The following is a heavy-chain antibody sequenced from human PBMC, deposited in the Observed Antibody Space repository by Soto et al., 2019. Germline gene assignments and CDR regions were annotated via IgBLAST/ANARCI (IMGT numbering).Heavy chain of an antibody. CDR1: GFTFSSYA. D-gene: IGHD3-3*01. Sequence: EVQLLESGGGLVQPGGSLRLSCAASGFTFSSYAMSWVRQAPGKGLEWVSAISGSGGSTYYADSVKGRFTISRDNSKNTLYLQMNSLRAEDTAVYYCAKSVGDFWSGFYYFDYWGQGTLVTVSS. CDR3: AKSVGDFWSGFYYFDY. CDR2: ISGSGGST. V-gene: IGHV3-23*01. J-gene: IGHJ4*02.